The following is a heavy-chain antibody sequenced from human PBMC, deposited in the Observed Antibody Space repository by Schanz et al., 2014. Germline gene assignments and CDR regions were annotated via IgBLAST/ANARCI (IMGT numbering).Heavy chain of an antibody. CDR1: GEPFTGHY. D-gene: IGHD2-15*01. Sequence: VQLQQWGAGLLKPLETLSLTCAVYGEPFTGHYWSWIRQPPGKGLEWIGEIDHSGNTDYNPSLKSRVTLSVDTSKRQFSVNLKSVTAADTALYYCVRGRPLACRGGSCNRWDSWAQGTRVVVSS. CDR2: IDHSGNT. CDR3: VRGRPLACRGGSCNRWDS. J-gene: IGHJ5*01. V-gene: IGHV4-34*02.